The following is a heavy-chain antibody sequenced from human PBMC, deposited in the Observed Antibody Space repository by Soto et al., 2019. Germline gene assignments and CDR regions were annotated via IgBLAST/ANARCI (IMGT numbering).Heavy chain of an antibody. CDR2: IYSGGST. J-gene: IGHJ6*02. Sequence: GGSLRLSCAASGFTVSSNYMSWVRQAPGKGLEWVSVIYSGGSTYYADSVKGRFTISRDNSKNTLYLQMNSLRAEDTAVYYCALEMATGGYYYYYYGMDVWGQGTTVTVSS. V-gene: IGHV3-53*01. CDR3: ALEMATGGYYYYYYGMDV. CDR1: GFTVSSNY. D-gene: IGHD5-12*01.